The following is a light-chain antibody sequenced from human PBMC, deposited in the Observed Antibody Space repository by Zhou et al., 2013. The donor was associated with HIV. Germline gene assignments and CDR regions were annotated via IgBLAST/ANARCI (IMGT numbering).Light chain of an antibody. Sequence: DIQMTQSPSSLSASVGDRITITCQASQDINNYLNWYQQKPGKAPKLLIYDASNLQTGVPSRFSGSGSGTDFTLTISSLQPEDFATYYCQQFNSYPLTFGGGTKVEIK. V-gene: IGKV1-33*01. CDR1: QDINNY. CDR2: DAS. J-gene: IGKJ4*01. CDR3: QQFNSYPLT.